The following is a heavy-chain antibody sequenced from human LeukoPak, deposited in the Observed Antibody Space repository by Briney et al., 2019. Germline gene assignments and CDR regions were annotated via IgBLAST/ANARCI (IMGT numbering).Heavy chain of an antibody. CDR3: ARHRRYSGYDFDY. Sequence: SETLSLTCTVSGGSISSSSYYWGGIRQPPGKGLESIGSIYYSGSTYYNPSLKSRVTISVDTSKNQFSLKLSSVTAADTAVYYCARHRRYSGYDFDYWGQGTLVTVSS. D-gene: IGHD5-12*01. J-gene: IGHJ4*02. CDR2: IYYSGST. CDR1: GGSISSSSYY. V-gene: IGHV4-39*01.